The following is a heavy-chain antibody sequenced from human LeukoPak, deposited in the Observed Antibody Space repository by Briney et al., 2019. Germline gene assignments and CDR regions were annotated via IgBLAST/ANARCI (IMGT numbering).Heavy chain of an antibody. D-gene: IGHD3-10*01. CDR3: ARVDDHGSRNDGNWFDP. CDR1: GGTFSSYA. CDR2: IIPILGIA. Sequence: SVKVSCKASGGTFSSYAISWVRQAPGQGLEWMGRIIPILGIANYAQKFQGRVTITADKSTSTAYMELSSLRSEDTAVYYCARVDDHGSRNDGNWFDPWGQGTLVTVSS. J-gene: IGHJ5*02. V-gene: IGHV1-69*04.